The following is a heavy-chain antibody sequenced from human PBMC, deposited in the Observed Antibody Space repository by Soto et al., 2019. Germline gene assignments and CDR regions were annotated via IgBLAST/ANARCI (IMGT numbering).Heavy chain of an antibody. Sequence: SETMSLTCTVGGGSLSSRRYYWGWIRPPPGKGLEWIGSIYYSGSTYYNPSLKSRVTISVDTSKNQFSLKLSSVTAADTAVYYCARTSGYDLYYFDYWGQGTRVTLSS. CDR1: GGSLSSRRYY. D-gene: IGHD5-12*01. V-gene: IGHV4-39*01. CDR2: IYYSGST. J-gene: IGHJ4*02. CDR3: ARTSGYDLYYFDY.